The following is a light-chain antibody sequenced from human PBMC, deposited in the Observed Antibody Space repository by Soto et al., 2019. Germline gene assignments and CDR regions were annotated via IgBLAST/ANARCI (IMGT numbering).Light chain of an antibody. CDR1: SGNSNYA. V-gene: IGLV4-69*01. J-gene: IGLJ3*02. CDR2: LNTDGSH. Sequence: QLVLTQSPSASASLGASVKLTCTLSSGNSNYAIAWHQQQPEKGPRYLMKLNTDGSHSKGDGIPDRFSGSSSGAERYLTISSLQSEDEADYYCQTWGTGPWVFGGGTKLTVL. CDR3: QTWGTGPWV.